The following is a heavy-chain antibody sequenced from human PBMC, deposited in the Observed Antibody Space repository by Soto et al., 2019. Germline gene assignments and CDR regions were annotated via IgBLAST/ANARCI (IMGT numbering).Heavy chain of an antibody. J-gene: IGHJ3*02. CDR3: TKALYCSSTSCYSGGDTFHI. Sequence: GGSLRLSCAASGYTFSHYWMHWVRQAPGKGLVWVSRVNPDGTITTYADSVRGRFSISRDNSKNTLSLQMNSLRAEDTAVYYCTKALYCSSTSCYSGGDTFHIWGQGTMVTVSS. CDR1: GYTFSHYW. D-gene: IGHD2-2*01. V-gene: IGHV3-74*01. CDR2: VNPDGTIT.